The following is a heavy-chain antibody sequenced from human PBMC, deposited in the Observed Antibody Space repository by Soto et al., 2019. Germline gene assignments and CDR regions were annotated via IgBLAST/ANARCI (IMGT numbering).Heavy chain of an antibody. Sequence: QITLKESGPTLVKPTQTLTLTCTVSGFSLNTYGVGVGWIRQPPGKALEWLALIYWDDDKRYSPSLKSRLTTTKDTSKNQVVLTTTNMDPVDTVTYYCARALGSWGAYYFDYWGQGTLVTVSS. J-gene: IGHJ4*02. V-gene: IGHV2-5*02. CDR2: IYWDDDK. D-gene: IGHD3-16*01. CDR3: ARALGSWGAYYFDY. CDR1: GFSLNTYGVG.